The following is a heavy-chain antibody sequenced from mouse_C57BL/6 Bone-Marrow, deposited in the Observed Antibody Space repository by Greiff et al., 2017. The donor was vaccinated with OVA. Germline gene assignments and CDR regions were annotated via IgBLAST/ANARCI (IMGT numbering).Heavy chain of an antibody. CDR2: IDPSDSYT. V-gene: IGHV1-69*01. D-gene: IGHD2-3*01. CDR3: ARTGADGYPDD. Sequence: QVQLQQPGAELVMPGASVTLSCKASGYTFTSYWMHWVKQRPGQGLEWIGEIDPSDSYTNYNQKFKGKSTLTVDKSSSTAYMKISSLTSEDSAVYYCARTGADGYPDDWGQGTTLTVSS. J-gene: IGHJ2*01. CDR1: GYTFTSYW.